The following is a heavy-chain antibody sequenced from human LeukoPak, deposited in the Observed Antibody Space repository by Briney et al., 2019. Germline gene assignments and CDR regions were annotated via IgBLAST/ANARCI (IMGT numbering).Heavy chain of an antibody. V-gene: IGHV4-30-2*01. CDR2: IYHSGST. D-gene: IGHD6-13*01. CDR3: ARVQAAAGIDY. Sequence: SETLSLTCTVSGGSISSGGYPWSWIRQPPGKGLEWIGYIYHSGSTYYNPSLKSRVTISVDRSKNQFSLKLSSVTAADTAVYYCARVQAAAGIDYWGQGTLVTVSS. CDR1: GGSISSGGYP. J-gene: IGHJ4*02.